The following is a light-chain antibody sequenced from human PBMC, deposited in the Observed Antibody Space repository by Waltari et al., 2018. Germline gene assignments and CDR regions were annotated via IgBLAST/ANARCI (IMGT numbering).Light chain of an antibody. CDR3: CSYAGLGIYV. Sequence: QSGLTQPASVSGSPGQSITIPCTGTSSDVGNYNLVSWYQQYPGQAPKPMVYEVTRRTSGVSACLSGPKSGNTASLSIAGLQSEDEADYYCCSYAGLGIYVFGTGTKVTVL. V-gene: IGLV2-23*02. J-gene: IGLJ1*01. CDR2: EVT. CDR1: SSDVGNYNL.